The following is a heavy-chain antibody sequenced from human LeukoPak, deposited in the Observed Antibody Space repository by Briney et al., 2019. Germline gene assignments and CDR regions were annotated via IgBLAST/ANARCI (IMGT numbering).Heavy chain of an antibody. J-gene: IGHJ5*02. Sequence: GGSLRLSCAASGFTFSTYAMNWVRQAPAKGLEWVSTIGGGGPTTDYADSVKDRFTISRDNSKNTLYLQMNSLRADDTAVYYCAKTQGYYDAWGQGALVTVSS. CDR2: IGGGGPTT. D-gene: IGHD2-15*01. CDR3: AKTQGYYDA. V-gene: IGHV3-23*01. CDR1: GFTFSTYA.